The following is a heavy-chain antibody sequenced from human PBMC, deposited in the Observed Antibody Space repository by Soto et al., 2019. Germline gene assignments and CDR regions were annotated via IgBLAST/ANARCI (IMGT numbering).Heavy chain of an antibody. D-gene: IGHD2-15*01. V-gene: IGHV4-30-2*01. Sequence: QLQLQESGSGLVKPSQTLSLTCAVSGGSISSGGYSWSWIRQPPGKGLEWIGYIYHSGSTYYNPSLKSRVTISVDRSKNQFSLKLSSETAADTAVYYCARVLICSGGSCHYYFDYWGQGTLVTVSS. CDR2: IYHSGST. CDR1: GGSISSGGYS. CDR3: ARVLICSGGSCHYYFDY. J-gene: IGHJ4*02.